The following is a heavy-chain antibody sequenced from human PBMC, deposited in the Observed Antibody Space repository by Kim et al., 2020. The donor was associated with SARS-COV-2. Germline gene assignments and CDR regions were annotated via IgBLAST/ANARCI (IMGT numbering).Heavy chain of an antibody. CDR3: ARHVFSSRWYNAFDI. V-gene: IGHV5-10-1*01. D-gene: IGHD6-19*01. CDR2: IDPSGPHI. J-gene: IGHJ3*02. CDR1: GYAFTHYW. Sequence: GESLKISCQASGYAFTHYWISWVRQMPGKGLEWIGRIDPSGPHINYNPSLQGHVAISGDTSSSTVYLQWTSLRASDSGIYYCARHVFSSRWYNAFDIWGQGTLLTVSS.